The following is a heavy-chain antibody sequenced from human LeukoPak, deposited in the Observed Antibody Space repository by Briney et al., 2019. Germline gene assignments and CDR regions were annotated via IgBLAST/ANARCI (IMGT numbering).Heavy chain of an antibody. Sequence: ASVKVSCKASGYTFTGYYMHWVRQAPGQGLEWMGWINPNSGGTNYAQKFQGRVTMTRDTSISTAYMELSRLRSDDTAVYYCARDDPGYSSSSGVYWGQGTLVTVSS. J-gene: IGHJ4*02. CDR2: INPNSGGT. D-gene: IGHD6-6*01. V-gene: IGHV1-2*02. CDR1: GYTFTGYY. CDR3: ARDDPGYSSSSGVY.